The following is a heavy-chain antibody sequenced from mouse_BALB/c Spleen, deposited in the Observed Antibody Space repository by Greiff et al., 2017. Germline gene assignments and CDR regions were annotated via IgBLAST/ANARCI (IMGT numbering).Heavy chain of an antibody. CDR3: ASGYGNFYYFDY. V-gene: IGHV5-6-2*01. Sequence: EVQLVESGGGLVKLGGSLKLSCAASGFTFSSYYMSWVRQTPEKRLELVAAINSNGGSTYYPDTVKGRFTISRDNAKNTLYLQMSSLKSEDTALYYCASGYGNFYYFDYWGQGTTLTVSS. CDR2: INSNGGST. CDR1: GFTFSSYY. D-gene: IGHD2-1*01. J-gene: IGHJ2*01.